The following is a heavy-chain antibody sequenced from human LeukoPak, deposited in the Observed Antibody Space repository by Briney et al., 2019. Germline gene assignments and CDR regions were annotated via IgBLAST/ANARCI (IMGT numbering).Heavy chain of an antibody. J-gene: IGHJ6*02. Sequence: SETLSLTCAVYGGSFSGYYWSWIRQPPGKGLEWIGEINHSGSTNYNPSLKSRVTISVDTSKNQFSLKLSSVTAADTAVYYCARAPLLRSSSWYAYYYYGMDVWGQGTTVTVSS. D-gene: IGHD6-13*01. CDR3: ARAPLLRSSSWYAYYYYGMDV. CDR1: GGSFSGYY. CDR2: INHSGST. V-gene: IGHV4-34*01.